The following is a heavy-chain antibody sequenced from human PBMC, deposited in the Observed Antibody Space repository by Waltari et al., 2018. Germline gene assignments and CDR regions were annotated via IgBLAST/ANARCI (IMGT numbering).Heavy chain of an antibody. J-gene: IGHJ4*02. CDR2: FDPERRDT. D-gene: IGHD2-15*01. CDR1: GYSRTALS. Sequence: VQLIQSGAEVKKPGASVRLSCKVSGYSRTALSIPLVRLPPGNGPEWMGGFDPERRDTTYAQRFQGRVTMTEDTSTDTAYMELRSLTSDDTAVFYCATDWGYCSDDSCYVGERGDYWGQGTLVTVSS. V-gene: IGHV1-24*01. CDR3: ATDWGYCSDDSCYVGERGDY.